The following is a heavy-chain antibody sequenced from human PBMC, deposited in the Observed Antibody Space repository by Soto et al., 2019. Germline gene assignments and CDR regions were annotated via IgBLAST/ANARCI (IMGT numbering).Heavy chain of an antibody. V-gene: IGHV4-39*01. CDR1: GDSINSDKYY. J-gene: IGHJ4*02. Sequence: QLQLQESGPGLVKPSETLSLTCSVPGDSINSDKYYWGWIRQPPGKGLEWIGSIYFRGNTYYNPSLQPRVTISLDKSKSQFSLKLNSGTAADSAVYFCARLEGLATISYYFDFWGQGALVTVSS. CDR2: IYFRGNT. D-gene: IGHD3-9*01. CDR3: ARLEGLATISYYFDF.